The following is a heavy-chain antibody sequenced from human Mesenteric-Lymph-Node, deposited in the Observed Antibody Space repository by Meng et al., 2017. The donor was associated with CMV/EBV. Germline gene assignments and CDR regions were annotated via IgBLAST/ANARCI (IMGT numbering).Heavy chain of an antibody. J-gene: IGHJ4*02. V-gene: IGHV1-69*02. CDR3: ARLNCSSTSCLDY. CDR2: IIPILGIA. Sequence: KASGGTFSSYTISWVRQAPGQGLEWMGRIIPILGIANYAQKFQGRVTITADKSTSTAYMELSSLRSEDTAVYYCARLNCSSTSCLDYWGQGTLVTVSS. CDR1: GGTFSSYT. D-gene: IGHD2-2*01.